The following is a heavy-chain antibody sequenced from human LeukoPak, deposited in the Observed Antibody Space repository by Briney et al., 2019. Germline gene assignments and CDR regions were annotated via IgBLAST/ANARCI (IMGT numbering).Heavy chain of an antibody. V-gene: IGHV4-59*12. CDR2: VSYSGGT. J-gene: IGHJ4*02. Sequence: PSETLSLTCTVSGGSMRNYYWSWIRQPPGKGLEWIGYVSYSGGTNYNPSLKSRVTISIHTSKNQFSLELSSVNAADTGVYYCVRENSGWLYFDYWGQGALVTVFS. CDR1: GGSMRNYY. D-gene: IGHD6-19*01. CDR3: VRENSGWLYFDY.